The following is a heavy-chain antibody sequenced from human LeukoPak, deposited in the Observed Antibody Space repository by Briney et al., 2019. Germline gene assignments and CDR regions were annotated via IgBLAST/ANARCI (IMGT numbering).Heavy chain of an antibody. CDR3: ARTMVATMSSFDS. V-gene: IGHV5-51*01. J-gene: IGHJ5*01. D-gene: IGHD5-12*01. CDR2: IYPGDSDT. Sequence: GESLKISCKGSGYNFTNNWIAWVRQMPGKGLGWMGIIYPGDSDTRYSPSFQGQITISADKSISTAYLQWSSLKASDTAMYYCARTMVATMSSFDSWGQGTLVTISS. CDR1: GYNFTNNW.